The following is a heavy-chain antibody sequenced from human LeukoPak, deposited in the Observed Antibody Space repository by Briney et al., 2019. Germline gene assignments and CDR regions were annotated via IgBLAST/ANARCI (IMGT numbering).Heavy chain of an antibody. CDR2: INHSGSI. J-gene: IGHJ4*02. Sequence: SETLSLTCAVYGGSFSGYYWSWIRQPPGKGLEWIGEINHSGSINYNPSLKSRVTISVDTSKNQFSLKLSSVTAADTAVYYCARAVSVGVPAAILDYWGQGTLVTVSS. CDR3: ARAVSVGVPAAILDY. V-gene: IGHV4-34*01. D-gene: IGHD2-2*02. CDR1: GGSFSGYY.